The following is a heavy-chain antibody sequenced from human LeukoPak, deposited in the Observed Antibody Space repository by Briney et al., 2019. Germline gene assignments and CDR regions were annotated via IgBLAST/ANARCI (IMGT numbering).Heavy chain of an antibody. V-gene: IGHV4-39*01. D-gene: IGHD3-10*01. J-gene: IGHJ5*02. CDR2: IYYSGST. CDR1: GGSISSSSYY. Sequence: SETLSLTCTVSGGSISSSSYYWGWIRQPPGTGLEWLGSIYYSGSTYYNPSLKSRVTISVDTSKNQFSLKLSSVTAADTAVYYCARHNVASLWFGELSRNNWFDPWGQGTLVTVSS. CDR3: ARHNVASLWFGELSRNNWFDP.